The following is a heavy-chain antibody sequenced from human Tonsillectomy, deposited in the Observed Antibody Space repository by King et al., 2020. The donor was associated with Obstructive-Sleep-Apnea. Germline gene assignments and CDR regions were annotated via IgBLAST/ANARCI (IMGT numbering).Heavy chain of an antibody. CDR3: AGARSYYYT. CDR2: TYYCSKWFN. V-gene: IGHV6-1*01. Sequence: VQLQQSGPGLVKPSQTLSLTCAISGDSVSNNTAVWNWIRQSPSIDLEWLGRTYYCSKWFNEYAESVKSRITINPDTAKNQFSLQLNSVTPGDTAVYYCAGARSYYYTWGQGTLVTVSS. D-gene: IGHD3-22*01. J-gene: IGHJ5*02. CDR1: GDSVSNNTAV.